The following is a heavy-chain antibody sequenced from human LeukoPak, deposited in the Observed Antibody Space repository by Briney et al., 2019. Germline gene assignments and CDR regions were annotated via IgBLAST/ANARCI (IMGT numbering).Heavy chain of an antibody. D-gene: IGHD4-17*01. CDR2: ISSSSSTI. CDR3: ARDTVWHYFDY. CDR1: GFTFSDYY. J-gene: IGHJ4*02. V-gene: IGHV3-11*04. Sequence: GGSLRLSCAASGFTFSDYYMSWIRLAPGKGLEWVSYISSSSSTIYYADSVKGRFTISRDNAKNSLYLQMNSLRAEDTAVYYCARDTVWHYFDYWGQGTLVTVSS.